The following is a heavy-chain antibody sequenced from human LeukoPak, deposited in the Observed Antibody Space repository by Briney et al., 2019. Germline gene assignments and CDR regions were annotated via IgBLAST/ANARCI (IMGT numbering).Heavy chain of an antibody. Sequence: PSETLSLTCTVSGGSISSYYWSWVRQPAGKGLEWIGRIYTSGSTNYNPSLKSRVTMSVDTSKNQFSLKLSSVTAADTAVYYCAREEGRYCSSTSCLPFDAGSQASLVTVSS. V-gene: IGHV4-4*07. CDR3: AREEGRYCSSTSCLPFDA. CDR1: GGSISSYY. CDR2: IYTSGST. D-gene: IGHD2-2*01. J-gene: IGHJ5*02.